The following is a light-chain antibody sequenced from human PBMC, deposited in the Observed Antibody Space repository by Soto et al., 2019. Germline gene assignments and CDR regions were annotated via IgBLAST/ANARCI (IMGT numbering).Light chain of an antibody. Sequence: DIQMTQSPSSLSASVGDRVTITCRASQSISSYLNWYQQKPGKAPKLLIYAASSLQTGVPSRFNGSGSGTDFTLKISSLQREDFANYYCQQSYSTSFTVGPRTKVDIK. CDR3: QQSYSTSFT. CDR2: AAS. V-gene: IGKV1-39*01. J-gene: IGKJ3*01. CDR1: QSISSY.